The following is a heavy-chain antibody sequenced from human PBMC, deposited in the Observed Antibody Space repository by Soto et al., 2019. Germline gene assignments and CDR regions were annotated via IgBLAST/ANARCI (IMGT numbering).Heavy chain of an antibody. V-gene: IGHV3-30*14. CDR3: VREDYGGNSGDGAFDI. CDR1: GFTFSNFY. Sequence: QVQLVESGGGVVQPGRSLRLSCAASGFTFSNFYMHWVRQAPGKGLEWVAVMSYDGNNKDYADSVKGRFTISRDNSKNTLYLQVNSLRPEDTAVYYCVREDYGGNSGDGAFDIWGRGTMVTVSA. CDR2: MSYDGNNK. D-gene: IGHD4-17*01. J-gene: IGHJ3*02.